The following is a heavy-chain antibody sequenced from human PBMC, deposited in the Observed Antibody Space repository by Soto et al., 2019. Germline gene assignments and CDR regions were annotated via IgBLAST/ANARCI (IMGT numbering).Heavy chain of an antibody. CDR2: ISYDGSNK. CDR1: GFTFSSYG. CDR3: AKDRRSSSFWDY. J-gene: IGHJ4*02. V-gene: IGHV3-30*18. D-gene: IGHD6-6*01. Sequence: PGGSLRLSCAASGFTFSSYGMHWVRQAPGKGLEWVAVISYDGSNKYYADSVKGRLTISRDNSKNTLYLQMNSLRAEDTAVYYCAKDRRSSSFWDYWGQGTLVTVSS.